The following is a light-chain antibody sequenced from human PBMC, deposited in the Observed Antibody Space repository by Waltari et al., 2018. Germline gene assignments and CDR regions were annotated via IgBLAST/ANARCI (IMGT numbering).Light chain of an antibody. Sequence: AIRLTQSPSSFPASTVDRVTITCRASQGISSYLAWYQQKPGKAPKLLIYAASTLQSGVPSRFSGSGSGTDFTLTISCLQSEDFATYYCQQYYSYPPAFGPGTKVDIK. CDR2: AAS. CDR3: QQYYSYPPA. CDR1: QGISSY. V-gene: IGKV1-8*01. J-gene: IGKJ3*01.